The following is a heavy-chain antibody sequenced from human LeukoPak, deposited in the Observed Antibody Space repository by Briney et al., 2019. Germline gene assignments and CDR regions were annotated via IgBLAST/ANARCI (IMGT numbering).Heavy chain of an antibody. CDR1: GGSISSSNW. CDR3: AKDQRWESPHYLDS. J-gene: IGHJ4*02. D-gene: IGHD1-26*01. V-gene: IGHV4-4*02. Sequence: PSETLSLTCAVSGGSISSSNWWSWVRQPPGKGLEWIGEIYHSGSTNYNPSLKSRVTISVDKSKNLFSLKLSSVTAADTAVYYCAKDQRWESPHYLDSWGQGTLVTVSS. CDR2: IYHSGST.